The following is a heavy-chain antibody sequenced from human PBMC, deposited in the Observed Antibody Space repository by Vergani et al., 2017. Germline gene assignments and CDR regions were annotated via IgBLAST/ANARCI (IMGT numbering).Heavy chain of an antibody. D-gene: IGHD4-17*01. J-gene: IGHJ4*02. CDR1: GYTFTSYD. V-gene: IGHV1-8*01. CDR3: ARVDYGDSYFDY. CDR2: MNPNSGNT. Sequence: QVQLVQSGAEVKKPGASVKVSCKASGYTFTSYDINWVRQATGQGLEWMGWMNPNSGNTNYAQKLQGRVTMTTDTSTSTAYMELRSLRSDDTAVYYCARVDYGDSYFDYWGQGTLVTVSS.